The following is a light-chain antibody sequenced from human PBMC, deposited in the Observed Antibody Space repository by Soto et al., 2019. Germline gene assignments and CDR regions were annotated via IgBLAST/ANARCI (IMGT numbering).Light chain of an antibody. J-gene: IGKJ1*01. CDR3: QQYGGSPWT. Sequence: IVLTQSPDTLSLSPGERATLSCRASQSVSSSYLAWYQQKPGHAPRLLIYGASSRATGIPDRFSGSGSGTDFTLTVSRLEPEDSAVYYCQQYGGSPWTFGQGTKVDIK. V-gene: IGKV3-20*01. CDR1: QSVSSSY. CDR2: GAS.